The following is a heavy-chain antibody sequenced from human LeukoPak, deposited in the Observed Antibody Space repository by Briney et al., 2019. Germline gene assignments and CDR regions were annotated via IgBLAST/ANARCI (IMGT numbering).Heavy chain of an antibody. V-gene: IGHV3-30*03. CDR2: ISYDGSNK. D-gene: IGHD6-19*01. CDR1: GFTFSSYS. J-gene: IGHJ4*02. Sequence: GGSLRLSCAASGFTFSSYSMNWVRQAPGKGLEWVAVISYDGSNKYYADSVKGRFTISRDNSKNTLYLQMNSLRAEDTAVYYCARGNSSGWYAPFDYWGQGTLVTVSS. CDR3: ARGNSSGWYAPFDY.